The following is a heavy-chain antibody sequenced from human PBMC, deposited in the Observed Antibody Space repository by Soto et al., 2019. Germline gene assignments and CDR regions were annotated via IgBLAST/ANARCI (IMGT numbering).Heavy chain of an antibody. CDR3: ARRHTGGRYWSSTSCYNDAFDL. D-gene: IGHD2-2*01. Sequence: QVTLKESGPVLVKPTETLTLTCTVSGFSLSNARMGVSWIRQPPGKALEWLAHIFSNDEKSYSTSLKSRLTISKDTSKSQVGLTMTNMDPVDTATYCCARRHTGGRYWSSTSCYNDAFDLWGQGTMVTVSS. V-gene: IGHV2-26*01. J-gene: IGHJ3*01. CDR2: IFSNDEK. CDR1: GFSLSNARMG.